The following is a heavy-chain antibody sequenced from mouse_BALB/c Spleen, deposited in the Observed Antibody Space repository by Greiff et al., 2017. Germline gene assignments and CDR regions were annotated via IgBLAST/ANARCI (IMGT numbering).Heavy chain of an antibody. CDR2: IDPETGGT. V-gene: IGHV1-15*01. Sequence: QVQLKESGAELVRPGASVTLSCKASGYTFTDYEMHWVKQTPVHGLEWIGAIDPETGGTAYNQKFKGKATLTADNSSSTAYMELRSLTSEDSAVYYCTKRRDYQTGFAYWGQGTLVTVSA. CDR1: GYTFTDYE. J-gene: IGHJ3*01. D-gene: IGHD2-4*01. CDR3: TKRRDYQTGFAY.